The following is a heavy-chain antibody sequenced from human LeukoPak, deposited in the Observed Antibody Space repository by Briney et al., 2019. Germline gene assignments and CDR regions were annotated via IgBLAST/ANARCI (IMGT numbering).Heavy chain of an antibody. J-gene: IGHJ6*02. D-gene: IGHD5-12*01. V-gene: IGHV1-69*13. Sequence: SVKVSCKASGGTFSIYAISWVRQAPGQGLEWMGGIIPIFGTANYAQKFQGRVTITADESTSTAYMELSSLRSEDTAVYYCAKLMATMVYYYYGMDVWGQGTTVTVSS. CDR3: AKLMATMVYYYYGMDV. CDR2: IIPIFGTA. CDR1: GGTFSIYA.